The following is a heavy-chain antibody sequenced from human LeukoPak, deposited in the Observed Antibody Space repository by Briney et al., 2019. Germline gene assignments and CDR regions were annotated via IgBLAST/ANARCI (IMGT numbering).Heavy chain of an antibody. CDR3: ARTTEGYCSSASCFGFSYSYYMDV. Sequence: SETLSLTCTVSGGSISSYYWSWIRQPPGKGLEWIGYIYYSGSTNYNPSLTSRVTISVDTSKNQFSLKLSSVIAADTAVYYCARTTEGYCSSASCFGFSYSYYMDVWGKGTTVTVSS. CDR1: GGSISSYY. CDR2: IYYSGST. V-gene: IGHV4-59*01. D-gene: IGHD2-2*01. J-gene: IGHJ6*03.